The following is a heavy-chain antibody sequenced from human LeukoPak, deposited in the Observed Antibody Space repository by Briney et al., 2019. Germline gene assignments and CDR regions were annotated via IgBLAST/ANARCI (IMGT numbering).Heavy chain of an antibody. V-gene: IGHV3-53*01. Sequence: QPGGPLRLSCTVSGFTVSTNYMSWVRQAPGKGLEWVSVIYSDGTTYNADSVKGRFTISRDNSKNTLYLQINSLRAEDTAVYYCARGIAAAGTALYNWGQGTLLTVSS. CDR1: GFTVSTNY. CDR3: ARGIAAAGTALYN. D-gene: IGHD6-13*01. CDR2: IYSDGTT. J-gene: IGHJ4*02.